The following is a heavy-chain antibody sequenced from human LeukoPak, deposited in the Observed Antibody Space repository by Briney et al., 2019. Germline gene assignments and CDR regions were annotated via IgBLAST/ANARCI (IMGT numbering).Heavy chain of an antibody. CDR2: IYYSGST. J-gene: IGHJ3*02. CDR3: ARLWEEAVAGLSTPRLAFDI. D-gene: IGHD1-26*01. V-gene: IGHV4-39*01. Sequence: KPSETLSLTCTFSGGSISSSSYYWGWVPQPPRKGLEWVGGIYYSGSTYYNPSLKSRVTISVDTSKNQFSLKLSSVTAADTAVYYCARLWEEAVAGLSTPRLAFDIWGQGTMVTVSS. CDR1: GGSISSSSYY.